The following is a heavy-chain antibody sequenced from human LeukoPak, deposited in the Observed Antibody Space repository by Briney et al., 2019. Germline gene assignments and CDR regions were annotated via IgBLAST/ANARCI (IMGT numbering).Heavy chain of an antibody. D-gene: IGHD2-15*01. J-gene: IGHJ4*02. CDR3: ASPVVAATGSDY. CDR2: IKQDGSEK. V-gene: IGHV3-7*01. Sequence: SGGSLRLSCAASGFTFSTSWMNWVRQAPGKGLEWVANIKQDGSEKYYVDSVKGRFTISRDNAKNSLYLQMNSLRAEDTAVYYCASPVVAATGSDYWGQGTLVTVSS. CDR1: GFTFSTSW.